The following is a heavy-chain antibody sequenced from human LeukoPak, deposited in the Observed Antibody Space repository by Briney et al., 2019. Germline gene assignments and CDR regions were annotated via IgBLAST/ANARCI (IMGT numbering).Heavy chain of an antibody. D-gene: IGHD5-18*01. J-gene: IGHJ4*02. Sequence: SETLSLTCTVSGGSISSYYWSWIRQPPGKGLEWIGYIYYSGSTNYNPSLKSRVTISVDTSKNQFSLKLSSVTAADTAVYYCATIVDTAMVAVDYWGQGTLVTVSS. CDR2: IYYSGST. CDR3: ATIVDTAMVAVDY. V-gene: IGHV4-59*12. CDR1: GGSISSYY.